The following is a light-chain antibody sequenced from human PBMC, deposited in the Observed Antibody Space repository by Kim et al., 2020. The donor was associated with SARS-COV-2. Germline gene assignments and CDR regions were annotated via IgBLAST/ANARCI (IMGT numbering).Light chain of an antibody. V-gene: IGKV4-1*01. J-gene: IGKJ2*01. CDR3: QQYYSIPYT. Sequence: DIVMTQSPDSLAVSLGERATINCKSSQSVLYNSNYLAWYQQKPGQPPKLLIYWASTRESGVPDRCSGSGSGTDFTLTISSLQAEDVAVYYCQQYYSIPYTFGQGTKLEI. CDR1: QSVLYNSNY. CDR2: WAS.